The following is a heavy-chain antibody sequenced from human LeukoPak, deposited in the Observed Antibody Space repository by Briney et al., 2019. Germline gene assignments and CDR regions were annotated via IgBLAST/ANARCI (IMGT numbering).Heavy chain of an antibody. CDR3: VCGGEMATITFDY. J-gene: IGHJ4*02. CDR2: IYYSGST. V-gene: IGHV4-39*07. D-gene: IGHD5-24*01. CDR1: GGSISSSSYY. Sequence: PSETLSLTCTVSGGSISSSSYYWGWIRQPPGKGLEWIGSIYYSGSTYYNPSLKSRVTISVDTSKNQFSLRLSSVTAADTAVYYCVCGGEMATITFDYWGQGTLVTVHS.